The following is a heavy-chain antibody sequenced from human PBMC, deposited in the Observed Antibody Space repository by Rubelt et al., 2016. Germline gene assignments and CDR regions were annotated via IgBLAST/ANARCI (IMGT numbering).Heavy chain of an antibody. D-gene: IGHD5-12*01. CDR3: AVYSGNWYALVG. Sequence: GGGMVQPGRSLRLSCAASGFTFSSSGMHWVRQAPGKGLEWVANMKQDGSEKYYVDYVKARFTISRDNAKNSVYLQMNSLRAEDTAVYYCAVYSGNWYALVGWGQGTLVNVSS. CDR2: MKQDGSEK. CDR1: GFTFSSSG. J-gene: IGHJ4*02. V-gene: IGHV3-7*01.